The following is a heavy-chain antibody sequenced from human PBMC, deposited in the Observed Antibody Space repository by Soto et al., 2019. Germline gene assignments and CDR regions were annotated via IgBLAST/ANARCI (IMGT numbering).Heavy chain of an antibody. CDR1: GFTFSTYD. D-gene: IGHD6-13*01. J-gene: IGHJ5*01. V-gene: IGHV3-48*02. CDR3: ARHLALRYSTLPFKQWFDS. CDR2: ISGTSPTT. Sequence: GGSLRLSCAASGFTFSTYDMNWVRQAPGKGLEWISFISGTSPTTSYADSVRGRFTISRDDARNSLYLQMNSLRDDDTAVYYCARHLALRYSTLPFKQWFDSWGQGTLVTVSS.